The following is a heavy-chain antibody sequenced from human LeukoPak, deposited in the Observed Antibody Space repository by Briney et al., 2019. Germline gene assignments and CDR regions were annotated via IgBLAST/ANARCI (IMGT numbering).Heavy chain of an antibody. CDR1: GFTFSSYA. J-gene: IGHJ4*02. D-gene: IGHD2-2*01. Sequence: GGSLRLSCAASGFTFSSYAMHWVRQAPGKGLEWVAVISYDGSNKYYADSVKGRFTISRDNSKNTLYLQMNSLRAEDTAVYYCARESTDCSSTSCYAEYFGYWGQGTLVTVSS. V-gene: IGHV3-30*04. CDR2: ISYDGSNK. CDR3: ARESTDCSSTSCYAEYFGY.